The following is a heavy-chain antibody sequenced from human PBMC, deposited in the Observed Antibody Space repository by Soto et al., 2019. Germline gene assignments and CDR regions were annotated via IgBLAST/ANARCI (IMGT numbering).Heavy chain of an antibody. Sequence: SVKVSCKASGFTFTSSAVQWVRQARGQRLEWIGWIVVGSGNTNYAQKFQERVTITRDMSTSTAYLELSSLRSEDTAVYYCAADDDFWSGYYRFDYWGQGTLVTVSS. CDR1: GFTFTSSA. D-gene: IGHD3-3*01. CDR3: AADDDFWSGYYRFDY. V-gene: IGHV1-58*01. CDR2: IVVGSGNT. J-gene: IGHJ4*02.